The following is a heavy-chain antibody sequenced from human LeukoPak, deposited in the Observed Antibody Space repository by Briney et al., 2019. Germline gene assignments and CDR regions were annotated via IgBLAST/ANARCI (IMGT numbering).Heavy chain of an antibody. D-gene: IGHD1-26*01. CDR3: ARHDDGGSYVNAFDI. CDR1: GYSFTSYW. Sequence: GESLKISCKGSGYSFTSYWIGWVHQMPGKGLEWMGIIYPGDSDTRYSPSFQGQVTISADKSISTAYLQWSSLKASDTAMYYCARHDDGGSYVNAFDIWGQGTMVTVSS. V-gene: IGHV5-51*07. J-gene: IGHJ3*02. CDR2: IYPGDSDT.